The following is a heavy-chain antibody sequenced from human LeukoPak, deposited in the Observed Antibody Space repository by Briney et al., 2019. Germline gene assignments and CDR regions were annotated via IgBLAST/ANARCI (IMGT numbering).Heavy chain of an antibody. V-gene: IGHV3-30*18. CDR2: ISYDGNNI. CDR3: VQDKESCYYSTCYVLAD. J-gene: IGHJ4*02. CDR1: GFTFSSYA. Sequence: GGSLRLSCAASGFTFSSYAMHWVRQAPGKGLEWVALISYDGNNIYYADSVKGRFTISRDNSKNTLSLQMNSLRAEDTAVYFCVQDKESCYYSTCYVLADWGQGTLVTVSS. D-gene: IGHD3-3*01.